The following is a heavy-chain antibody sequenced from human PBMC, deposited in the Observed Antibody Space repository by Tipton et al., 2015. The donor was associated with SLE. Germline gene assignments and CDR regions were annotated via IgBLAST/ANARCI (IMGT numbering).Heavy chain of an antibody. J-gene: IGHJ6*02. Sequence: TLSLTCAVYGGSFSGYYWSWIRQPPGKGLEWIGNLYYGGNTDDNPSLMSRVTISGDASKNQFSLRLNSVTAADAAVYYCARDSLNWGTYYHGIDVWGQGTTVTVSS. CDR1: GGSFSGYY. V-gene: IGHV4-34*01. D-gene: IGHD7-27*01. CDR2: LYYGGNT. CDR3: ARDSLNWGTYYHGIDV.